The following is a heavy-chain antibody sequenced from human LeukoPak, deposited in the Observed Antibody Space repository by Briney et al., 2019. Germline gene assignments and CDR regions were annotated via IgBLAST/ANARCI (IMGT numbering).Heavy chain of an antibody. V-gene: IGHV3-30*04. CDR1: GFTFSSSN. J-gene: IGHJ4*02. D-gene: IGHD3-10*01. CDR2: ISYDGTKT. Sequence: PGGSLRLSCAPSGFTFSSSNMHWVRQSPGRGLEGVALISYDGTKTYYGESVKGRFTVSRDNSKNMLFLQMNSLSAEDTAIYYCEREWFRESNWGQGARVTVSS. CDR3: EREWFRESN.